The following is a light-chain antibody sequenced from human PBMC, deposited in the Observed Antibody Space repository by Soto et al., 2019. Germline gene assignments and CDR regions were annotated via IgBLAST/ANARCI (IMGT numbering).Light chain of an antibody. V-gene: IGKV3D-15*01. J-gene: IGKJ1*01. CDR2: GAS. CDR3: QQYHIWPLWT. CDR1: ESIDDH. Sequence: FGLRQSPGTLSLSPGERATLSCRASESIDDHLAWYQQKPGQAPRLLIYGASSRATGIPARFTGSGSGTEFTLTISSLQSEDFAVHYCQQYHIWPLWTSGQRT.